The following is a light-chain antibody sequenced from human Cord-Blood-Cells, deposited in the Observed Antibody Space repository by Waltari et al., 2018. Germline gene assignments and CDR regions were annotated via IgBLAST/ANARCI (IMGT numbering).Light chain of an antibody. V-gene: IGLV2-14*01. CDR2: EVS. Sequence: QSALTQPASVSGSPGQSITISCTGTRSDAGGYNYVSWYQQHPGKAPKLMIYEVSNRPSGVSNRFSGSKSGNTASLTISGLQAEDEADYYCSSYTSSSTLYVFGTGTKVTVL. CDR3: SSYTSSSTLYV. J-gene: IGLJ1*01. CDR1: RSDAGGYNY.